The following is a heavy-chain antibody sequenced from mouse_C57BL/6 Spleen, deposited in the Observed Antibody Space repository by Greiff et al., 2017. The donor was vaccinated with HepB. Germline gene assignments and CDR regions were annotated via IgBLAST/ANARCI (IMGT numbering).Heavy chain of an antibody. CDR2: IDPANGNT. V-gene: IGHV14-3*01. CDR1: GFNIKNTY. D-gene: IGHD2-4*01. Sequence: EVQLQQSVAELVRPGASVKLSCTASGFNIKNTYMHWVKQRPEQGLEWIGRIDPANGNTKYAPKFQGKAPITADTSSNTAYLQLSSLTSEDTAIYYCALYYDDDDWYFDVWGTGTTVTVSS. J-gene: IGHJ1*03. CDR3: ALYYDDDDWYFDV.